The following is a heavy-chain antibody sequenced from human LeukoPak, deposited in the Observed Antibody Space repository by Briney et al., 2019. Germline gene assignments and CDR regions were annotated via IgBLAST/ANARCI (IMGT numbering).Heavy chain of an antibody. Sequence: GESLKISCKASGYSFASDWIGWVRQMPGKGLEWMGIIYPGDSDTRYSPSFQGRVTISADKSISTAYLQWSTLKASDTAMYYCARRAHFDYWGQGTLVTVSS. J-gene: IGHJ4*02. CDR2: IYPGDSDT. CDR1: GYSFASDW. V-gene: IGHV5-51*01. CDR3: ARRAHFDY.